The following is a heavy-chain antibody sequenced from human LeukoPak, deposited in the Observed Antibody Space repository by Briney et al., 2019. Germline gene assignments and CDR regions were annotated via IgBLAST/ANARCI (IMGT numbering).Heavy chain of an antibody. V-gene: IGHV4-34*01. CDR1: GGSFNYYH. Sequence: SETLSLTCAVYGGSFNYYHWSWIRQPPGKGLEWIGEVHHSGSINYNPSLKSRVTISLDTSKKQFSLKLSSVTAADTAVYFCARRRRHLEWLPTFFDYWGQGTLVTVSS. J-gene: IGHJ4*02. D-gene: IGHD3-3*01. CDR3: ARRRRHLEWLPTFFDY. CDR2: VHHSGSI.